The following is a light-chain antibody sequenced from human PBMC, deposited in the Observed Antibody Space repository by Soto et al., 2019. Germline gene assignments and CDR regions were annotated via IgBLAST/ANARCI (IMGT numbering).Light chain of an antibody. CDR3: QQHGTSPIT. CDR2: GAS. J-gene: IGKJ5*01. CDR1: QTVIRNY. V-gene: IGKV3-20*01. Sequence: EIVLTQSPDTLSLSPGERVTLSCRASQTVIRNYLAWHQQKPGQTPRLLVYGASSRATGIPDRLSGSGSGTDFTLTISRLETEDFAVYYCQQHGTSPITFGQGTRLEIK.